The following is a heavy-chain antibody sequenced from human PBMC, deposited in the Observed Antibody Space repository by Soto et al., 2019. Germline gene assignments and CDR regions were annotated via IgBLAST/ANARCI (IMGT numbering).Heavy chain of an antibody. CDR1: GGSFSGYY. CDR2: INHSGST. D-gene: IGHD6-13*01. V-gene: IGHV4-34*01. Sequence: QVQLQQWGAGLLKPSETLSLTCAVYGGSFSGYYWSWLRQPPVKGREWIGEINHSGSTNYNPSLKSRVTISVDTSKNQFSLKLSSVTAADPDVYYCASSSLGYYFDYWGQGTLVTVS. CDR3: ASSSLGYYFDY. J-gene: IGHJ4*02.